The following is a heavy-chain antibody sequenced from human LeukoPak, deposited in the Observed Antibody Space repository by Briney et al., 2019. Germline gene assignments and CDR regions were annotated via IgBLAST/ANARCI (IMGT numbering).Heavy chain of an antibody. J-gene: IGHJ4*02. CDR2: FDPEDGET. CDR1: GYTLTELP. CDR3: ATTIFGVVIPFDY. D-gene: IGHD3-3*01. V-gene: IGHV1-24*01. Sequence: GASVKVSCKVSGYTLTELPMHWVRQAPGKGLEWMGGFDPEDGETIYAQKFQGRVTMTEDTSTDTAYMELSSLRSEDTAVYYCATTIFGVVIPFDYWGQGTLVTVSS.